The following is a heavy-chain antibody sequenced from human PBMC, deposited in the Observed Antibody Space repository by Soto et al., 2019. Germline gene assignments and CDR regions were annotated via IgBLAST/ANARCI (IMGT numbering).Heavy chain of an antibody. V-gene: IGHV2-5*01. CDR2: IYWNDVK. J-gene: IGHJ4*02. Sequence: QITLRESGPTLVKPTQTLTLTCTFSGFSLSPSGVGVGWIRQPPGKALEWLALIYWNDVKRYSPSLKTRLTITKDTSKNQVVLTMTNMDPVDTATYYCAHRLISHKPAAGYFDYWGQGTLVTVSS. CDR1: GFSLSPSGVG. D-gene: IGHD6-13*01. CDR3: AHRLISHKPAAGYFDY.